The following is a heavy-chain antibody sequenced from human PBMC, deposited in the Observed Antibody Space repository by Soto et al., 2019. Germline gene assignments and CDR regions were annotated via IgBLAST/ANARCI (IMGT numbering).Heavy chain of an antibody. Sequence: PGGSLRLSCAASGFTVSSNYMSWVRQAPGKGLEWVSVIYSGGSTYYADSVKGRFTISRDNSKNTLYLQMNSLRAEDTAVYYCARDLTSGSYYYYYGMDVWGQGTTVTVSS. V-gene: IGHV3-66*01. CDR2: IYSGGST. D-gene: IGHD1-26*01. J-gene: IGHJ6*02. CDR3: ARDLTSGSYYYYYGMDV. CDR1: GFTVSSNY.